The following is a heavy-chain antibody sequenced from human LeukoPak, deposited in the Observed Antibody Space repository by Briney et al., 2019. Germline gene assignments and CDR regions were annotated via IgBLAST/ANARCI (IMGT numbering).Heavy chain of an antibody. D-gene: IGHD2-15*01. CDR1: GGSISSTSYY. J-gene: IGHJ6*03. V-gene: IGHV4-39*01. Sequence: SETLSLTCTVPGGSISSTSYYWGWIRQPPGKGLGWIGSISYRGTTYYNPSLKSRVTISVDTPKNQFSLKLSSVTAADTAVYYCARHAAYARSYMDVWGKGTTVTVSS. CDR2: ISYRGTT. CDR3: ARHAAYARSYMDV.